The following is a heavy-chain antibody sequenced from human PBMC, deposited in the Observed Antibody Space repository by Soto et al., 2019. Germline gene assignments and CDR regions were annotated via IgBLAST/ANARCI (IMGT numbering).Heavy chain of an antibody. V-gene: IGHV3-15*07. Sequence: EVELVESGGGLVQPGGSLRLSCAASGFTFSNAWLNWVRQAPGKGLEWVGRIQSKIDGGTIDYAAPVKGRFTISRDNSKNTLYLHMDSLKTEDTAVYYCSTESPINYYGMDVWGQGTTVTVSS. CDR2: IQSKIDGGTI. J-gene: IGHJ6*02. CDR3: STESPINYYGMDV. CDR1: GFTFSNAW.